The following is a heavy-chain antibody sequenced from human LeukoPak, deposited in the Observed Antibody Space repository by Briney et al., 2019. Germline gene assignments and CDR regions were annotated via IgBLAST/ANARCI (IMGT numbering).Heavy chain of an antibody. D-gene: IGHD2-2*01. Sequence: SQTLSLTCDVSGGSLSSGLYSWSWIRQPLGKGLEWIEYIYHTGSTYYNPSLKSRVTISVDTFKNQFSLRLNSVTAADTAVYYCARLQYCSGTSCYWFDPWGQGTLVTVSS. V-gene: IGHV4-30-2*01. CDR2: IYHTGST. J-gene: IGHJ5*02. CDR3: ARLQYCSGTSCYWFDP. CDR1: GGSLSSGLYS.